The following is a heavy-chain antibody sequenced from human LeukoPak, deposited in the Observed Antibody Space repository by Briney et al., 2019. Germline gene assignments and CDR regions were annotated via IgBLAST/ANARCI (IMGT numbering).Heavy chain of an antibody. CDR1: GGSISSYY. CDR2: IYTSGIT. V-gene: IGHV4-4*07. J-gene: IGHJ4*02. Sequence: TSETLSLICTVSGGSISSYYWSWIRQPAGKGLAWIGRIYTSGITNYNPSLKSRVTMSVDTSKNQFSLKMSSVTAADTAVYYCARDHKGYCSGGSCYSFDSWGQGTLVTVSS. CDR3: ARDHKGYCSGGSCYSFDS. D-gene: IGHD2-15*01.